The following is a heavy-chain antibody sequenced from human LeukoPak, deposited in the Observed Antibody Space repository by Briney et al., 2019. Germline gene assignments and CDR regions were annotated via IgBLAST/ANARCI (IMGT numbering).Heavy chain of an antibody. D-gene: IGHD3-10*01. CDR2: IYSGGST. J-gene: IGHJ6*03. Sequence: GGSLRLSCAASGFTVSSNYMSWVRQAPGKGLEWVSVIYSGGSTYYADSVKGRFTISRDNSKNTLCLQMSSLRAEDTAVYYCARDKSYYGSGPYYYYYMDVWGKGTTVTVSS. V-gene: IGHV3-53*01. CDR1: GFTVSSNY. CDR3: ARDKSYYGSGPYYYYYMDV.